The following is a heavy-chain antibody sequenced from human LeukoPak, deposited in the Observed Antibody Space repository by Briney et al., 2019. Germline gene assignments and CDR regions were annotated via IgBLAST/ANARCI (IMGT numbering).Heavy chain of an antibody. CDR1: GGSISSGNYY. CDR2: IYTSGST. CDR3: ARGRSSGWYIDY. J-gene: IGHJ4*02. V-gene: IGHV4-61*02. Sequence: PSETLSLTCTVSGGSISSGNYYWSWIRQPAGKGLVWIGRIYTSGSTNYNPSLKSRVTISVDTSKNQFSLKLSSVTAADTAVYYCARGRSSGWYIDYWGQGTLVTVSS. D-gene: IGHD6-19*01.